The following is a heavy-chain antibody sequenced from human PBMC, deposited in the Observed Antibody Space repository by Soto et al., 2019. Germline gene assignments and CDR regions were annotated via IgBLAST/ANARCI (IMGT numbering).Heavy chain of an antibody. CDR1: GFTFSSYS. Sequence: EVQLVESGGGLVQPGGSLRLSCAASGFTFSSYSMNWVRQAPGKGLEWVSYISSSSSIIYYADSVKGRFTISRDNAKNSLYLQMNSLRDEDTAVYYCARVGQQLARGVTGPDPWGQGTLVTVSS. J-gene: IGHJ5*02. CDR2: ISSSSSII. CDR3: ARVGQQLARGVTGPDP. V-gene: IGHV3-48*02. D-gene: IGHD6-13*01.